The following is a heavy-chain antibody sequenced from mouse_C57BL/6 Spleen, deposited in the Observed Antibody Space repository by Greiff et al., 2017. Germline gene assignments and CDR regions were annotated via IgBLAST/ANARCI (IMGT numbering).Heavy chain of an antibody. CDR3: TRSGLGGTFAMDY. Sequence: EVQRVESGGGLVQPGGSMKLSCAASGFTFSDAWMDWVRQSPGKGLEWVAEIRNKANNHATYYAESVKGRFTISRDDSKSSVYLQMNSLRAEDTGIYYCTRSGLGGTFAMDYWGQGTSVTVSS. V-gene: IGHV6-6*01. D-gene: IGHD1-1*02. CDR2: IRNKANNHAT. CDR1: GFTFSDAW. J-gene: IGHJ4*01.